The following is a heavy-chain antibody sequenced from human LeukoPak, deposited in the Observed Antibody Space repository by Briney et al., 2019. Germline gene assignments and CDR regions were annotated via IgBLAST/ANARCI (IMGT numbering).Heavy chain of an antibody. J-gene: IGHJ4*02. Sequence: GGSLRLSCAASGFTFDDYAMHWVRQAPGKGLEWVSGISWNSGSIGYADSVKGRFTISRDNAKNSLYLQMNSLRAEDTALYYCAKRGANGGLDYWGQGTLVTVSS. V-gene: IGHV3-9*01. D-gene: IGHD4/OR15-4a*01. CDR1: GFTFDDYA. CDR2: ISWNSGSI. CDR3: AKRGANGGLDY.